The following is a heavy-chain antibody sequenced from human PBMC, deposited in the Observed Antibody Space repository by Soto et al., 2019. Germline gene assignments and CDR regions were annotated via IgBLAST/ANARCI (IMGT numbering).Heavy chain of an antibody. Sequence: QVQLQESGPGLVKPSETLSLTCAVSGGSISSETWWSWVRRHPGKGLEWIGEIFRTGSTNYNTSLKSRVTISLDKSKNQFSLKLSAVTAADTAVYYCARVAPALDYWGQGTLVTVSS. J-gene: IGHJ4*02. CDR2: IFRTGST. CDR1: GGSISSETW. CDR3: ARVAPALDY. V-gene: IGHV4-4*02.